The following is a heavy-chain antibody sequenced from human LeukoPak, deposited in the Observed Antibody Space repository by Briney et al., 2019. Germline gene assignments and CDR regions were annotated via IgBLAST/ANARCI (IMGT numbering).Heavy chain of an antibody. CDR3: ARVRQLGDYYYYYMDV. CDR2: IIPIFGTA. CDR1: GGTFSSYA. V-gene: IGHV1-69*05. J-gene: IGHJ6*03. D-gene: IGHD6-6*01. Sequence: SVKVSCKASGGTFSSYAISWVRQAPGQGLEWMGGIIPIFGTANYAQKFQGRVTITTDESTSTAYMELSSLRSEDTAVYYCARVRQLGDYYYYYMDVWGKGTTVTVSS.